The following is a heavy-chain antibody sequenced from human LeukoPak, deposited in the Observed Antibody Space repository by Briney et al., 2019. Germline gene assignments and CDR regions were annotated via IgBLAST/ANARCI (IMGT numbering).Heavy chain of an antibody. CDR3: ARDQWELHRGYFDY. CDR1: GFTLDDYG. D-gene: IGHD1-26*01. CDR2: INWNGGST. Sequence: GGSLRLSCAASGFTLDDYGMNWVRQAPGKGLEWVSGINWNGGSTGYADSVKGRFTISRDNAKNSLYLQMNSLRAEDTALYYCARDQWELHRGYFDYWGQGTLVTVSS. J-gene: IGHJ4*02. V-gene: IGHV3-20*04.